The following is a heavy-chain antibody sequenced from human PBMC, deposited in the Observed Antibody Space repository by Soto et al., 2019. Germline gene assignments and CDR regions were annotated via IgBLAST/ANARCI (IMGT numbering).Heavy chain of an antibody. CDR2: IIPIFGTA. V-gene: IGHV1-69*13. J-gene: IGHJ4*02. CDR3: AREIAVAGDYFDY. Sequence: SVKVSCKASGGTFSSYAISWVRQAPGQGLEWMGGIIPIFGTANYAQKFQGRVTITADESTSTAYMELSSLRSEDTAVYYCAREIAVAGDYFDYWGQGTLVTVSS. CDR1: GGTFSSYA. D-gene: IGHD6-19*01.